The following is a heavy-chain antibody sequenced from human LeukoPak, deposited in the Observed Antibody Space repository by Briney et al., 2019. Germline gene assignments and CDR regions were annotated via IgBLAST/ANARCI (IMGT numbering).Heavy chain of an antibody. CDR1: GYTFTSYG. CDR3: ARDSISGYDPTGY. D-gene: IGHD5-12*01. V-gene: IGHV1-18*01. CDR2: INADNGNT. J-gene: IGHJ4*02. Sequence: GASVKVSCKASGYTFTSYGMSWVRQAPGQRLEWMGWINADNGNTKYSQKFQGRVTMTTDTSTSTAYMELRSLRSDDTAVYYCARDSISGYDPTGYWGQGTLVTVSS.